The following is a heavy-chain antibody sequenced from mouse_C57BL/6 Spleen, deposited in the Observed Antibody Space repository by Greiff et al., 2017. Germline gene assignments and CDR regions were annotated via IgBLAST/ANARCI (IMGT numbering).Heavy chain of an antibody. CDR1: GFTFSSYA. J-gene: IGHJ2*01. CDR2: ISDGGSCT. Sequence: EVLLVESGGGLVKPGGSLKLSCAASGFTFSSYAMPWVRQTPEQRLEWVATISDGGSCTYYPDNVKGRLTISRDNAKNNLYLQMSHLKSEDTAMYYCARDRDCGSSHFDDWGKGTTVTVSS. CDR3: ARDRDCGSSHFDD. D-gene: IGHD1-1*01. V-gene: IGHV5-4*01.